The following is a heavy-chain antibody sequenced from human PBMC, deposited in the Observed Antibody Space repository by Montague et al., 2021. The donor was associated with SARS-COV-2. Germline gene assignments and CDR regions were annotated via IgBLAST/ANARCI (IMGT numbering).Heavy chain of an antibody. J-gene: IGHJ4*02. CDR3: ARGPTNNIGMVATRLDY. D-gene: IGHD5-12*01. Sequence: SETLSLTCAVYGGSFSGYYWNWIRQPPGKGLEWIGEINHSGSTNYNSSLKSRVTISVDTSNNQFSLKLTSVTAADTAVYYCARGPTNNIGMVATRLDYWGQGTLVTVSS. CDR2: INHSGST. V-gene: IGHV4-34*01. CDR1: GGSFSGYY.